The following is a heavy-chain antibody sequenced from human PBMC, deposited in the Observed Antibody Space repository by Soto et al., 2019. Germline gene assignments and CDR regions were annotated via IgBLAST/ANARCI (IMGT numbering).Heavy chain of an antibody. V-gene: IGHV4-59*01. Sequence: SETLSLTCTVSGDSISSYYWSWIRQAPGKGLEWIGYIYYSGTTKYNPSLQSRVTISVDMSKNQFSLNLRSVTAADTAVYYCARATYYYDSSDYYEWFDPWGQGTLVTVSS. D-gene: IGHD3-22*01. CDR3: ARATYYYDSSDYYEWFDP. CDR2: IYYSGTT. J-gene: IGHJ5*02. CDR1: GDSISSYY.